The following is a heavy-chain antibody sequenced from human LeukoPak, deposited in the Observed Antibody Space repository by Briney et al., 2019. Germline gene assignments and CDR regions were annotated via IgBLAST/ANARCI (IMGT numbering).Heavy chain of an antibody. CDR3: AREGTGSYRFAFDI. CDR2: IGTAGDT. J-gene: IGHJ3*02. Sequence: GGSLRLSCAASGFTFSSYDMHWVRQATGKGLEWVSAIGTAGDTYYPGSVKGRFTISRENAKNSLYLQMNSLRAGDTAVYYCAREGTGSYRFAFDIWGQGTMVTVSS. V-gene: IGHV3-13*01. D-gene: IGHD3-16*02. CDR1: GFTFSSYD.